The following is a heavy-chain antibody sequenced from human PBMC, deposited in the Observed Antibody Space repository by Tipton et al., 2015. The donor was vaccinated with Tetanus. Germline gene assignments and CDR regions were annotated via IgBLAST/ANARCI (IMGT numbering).Heavy chain of an antibody. D-gene: IGHD6-13*01. CDR2: ISGRGEGK. CDR1: GFSFSSYA. J-gene: IGHJ4*03. CDR3: AKDVGSRWCTGSFDS. Sequence: SLRLSCAASGFSFSSYAMTWVRQAPGRGLEWVSAISGRGEGKFYADSVKGRFTISRDNSKNTVFLQMNSPRADDTAVCFCAKDVGSRWCTGSFDSWGQGTQVTVSS. V-gene: IGHV3-23*01.